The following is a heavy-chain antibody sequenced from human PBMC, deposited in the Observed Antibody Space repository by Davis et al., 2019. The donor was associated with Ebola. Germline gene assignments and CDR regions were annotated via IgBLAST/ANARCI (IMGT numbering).Heavy chain of an antibody. CDR1: GFTFNDYA. D-gene: IGHD1-26*01. CDR2: INDYGTRT. Sequence: PGGSLRLSCSASGFTFNDYAMHWVRQAPGRGLDFVSGINDYGTRTHYADSVRGRFTISRDDSKNPVYLQMTSLRAEDTALYYCVKARRGSYAFDIWGQGTMGTVSS. V-gene: IGHV3-64D*06. CDR3: VKARRGSYAFDI. J-gene: IGHJ3*02.